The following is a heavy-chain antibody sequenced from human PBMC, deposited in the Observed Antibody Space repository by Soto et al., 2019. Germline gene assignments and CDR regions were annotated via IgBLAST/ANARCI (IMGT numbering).Heavy chain of an antibody. V-gene: IGHV1-69*06. CDR1: GGTFSTSA. D-gene: IGHD6-19*01. CDR2: IIPIFGTA. CDR3: VRVSSSGWFYFEY. J-gene: IGHJ4*02. Sequence: QVQLVQSGAEVMRPGSSVKVSCEASGGTFSTSAISWVRQAPGQGLEWMGGIIPIFGTANYPQKFQGRVTITADKSTSTAYMEVSSLRTEDTAVYYCVRVSSSGWFYFEYWGQGTLVTVSS.